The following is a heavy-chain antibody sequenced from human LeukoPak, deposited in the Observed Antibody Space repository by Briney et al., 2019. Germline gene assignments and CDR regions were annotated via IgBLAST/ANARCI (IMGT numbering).Heavy chain of an antibody. V-gene: IGHV3-30*04. J-gene: IGHJ1*01. CDR1: GFTFSSYA. Sequence: PGGSLRLSCAASGFTFSSYAMHWVRHAPGKGLEWAPVISYDGSNKYYADSVKGRFTISRDNSKNTLYLQMNSLRAEDTAVYYCARGGRGPRRSYIQYFQHWGQGTLVTVSS. CDR3: ARGGRGPRRSYIQYFQH. CDR2: ISYDGSNK. D-gene: IGHD1-26*01.